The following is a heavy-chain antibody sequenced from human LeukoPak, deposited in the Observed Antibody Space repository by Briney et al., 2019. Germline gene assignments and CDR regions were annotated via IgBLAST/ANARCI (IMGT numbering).Heavy chain of an antibody. CDR2: IKQDGSEK. J-gene: IGHJ4*02. CDR1: GFTFSSYW. D-gene: IGHD5-24*01. V-gene: IGHV3-7*01. CDR3: ARVGGYNYDYFDY. Sequence: GGSLRLSCAASGFTFSSYWMSWVSQAPGKGLEWVANIKQDGSEKYYGDSVKGRFTISRDNAKNSLYLQMNSLRAEDTAVYYCARVGGYNYDYFDYWGQGTLVTVSS.